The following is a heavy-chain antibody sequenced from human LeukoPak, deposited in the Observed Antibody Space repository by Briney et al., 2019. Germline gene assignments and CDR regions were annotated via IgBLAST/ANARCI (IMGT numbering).Heavy chain of an antibody. V-gene: IGHV4-34*01. J-gene: IGHJ3*02. CDR1: GGSFSGYY. CDR3: ARGALRYFDWLSNSPGAFDI. D-gene: IGHD3-9*01. CDR2: INHSGST. Sequence: SETLSLTCAVYGGSFSGYYWSWIRQPPGKGLEWIGGINHSGSTNYNPSLKSRVTISVDTSKNQFSLKLSSVTAADTAVYYCARGALRYFDWLSNSPGAFDIWGQGTMVTVSS.